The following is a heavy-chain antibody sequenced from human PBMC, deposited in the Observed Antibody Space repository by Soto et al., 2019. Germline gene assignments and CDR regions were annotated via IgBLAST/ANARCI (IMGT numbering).Heavy chain of an antibody. V-gene: IGHV1-69*13. CDR1: GGTFSSYA. CDR3: ARTRSWYYDSSGYVNAFDI. J-gene: IGHJ3*02. Sequence: ASVKVSCKASGGTFSSYAISWVRQAPGQGLEWMGGIIPIFGTANYAQKFQGRVTITADESTSTAYMELSSLRSEDTAVYYCARTRSWYYDSSGYVNAFDIWGQGTMATVSS. CDR2: IIPIFGTA. D-gene: IGHD3-22*01.